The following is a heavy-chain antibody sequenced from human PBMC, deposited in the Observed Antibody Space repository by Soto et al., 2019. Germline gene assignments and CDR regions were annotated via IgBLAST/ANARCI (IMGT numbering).Heavy chain of an antibody. CDR1: GYTFTSYD. Sequence: ASVKVSCKASGYTFTSYDINWVRQATGQGLEWMGWMNPNSGNTGYAQKFQGRVTMTRNTSIGTAYMELSSLRSEDTAVYYCARGQQYCTNGVCYSGNYYGMDVWGQGTTGTVS. D-gene: IGHD2-8*01. CDR2: MNPNSGNT. J-gene: IGHJ6*02. CDR3: ARGQQYCTNGVCYSGNYYGMDV. V-gene: IGHV1-8*01.